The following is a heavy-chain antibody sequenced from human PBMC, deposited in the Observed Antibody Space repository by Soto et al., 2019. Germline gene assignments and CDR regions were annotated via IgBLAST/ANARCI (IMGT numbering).Heavy chain of an antibody. Sequence: QVQLVQSGAEVKKPGASVKVSCKASGYTFTSYDINWVRQATGQGLEWMGWMNPNSGNTGYAQKFQGRVTMTRNTSISTAYMELSSLRSEDTAVYYCARGAGYYYDSSGYYFYDYWGQGTLVTVSS. D-gene: IGHD3-22*01. CDR3: ARGAGYYYDSSGYYFYDY. V-gene: IGHV1-8*01. CDR2: MNPNSGNT. J-gene: IGHJ4*02. CDR1: GYTFTSYD.